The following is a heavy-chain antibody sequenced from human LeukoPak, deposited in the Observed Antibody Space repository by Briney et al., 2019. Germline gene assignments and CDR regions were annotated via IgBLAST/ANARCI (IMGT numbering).Heavy chain of an antibody. Sequence: GGSLRLSCAASGFTFSSYSINWVRQAPGKWLEWVSSISSSSSYIYYADSVKGRFTISRDNAKNSLYLQMNSLRAEDTALYYCARRPVRGKAKLYDCWGQGTLVTVSS. D-gene: IGHD3-10*01. CDR1: GFTFSSYS. CDR3: ARRPVRGKAKLYDC. CDR2: ISSSSSYI. V-gene: IGHV3-21*01. J-gene: IGHJ4*02.